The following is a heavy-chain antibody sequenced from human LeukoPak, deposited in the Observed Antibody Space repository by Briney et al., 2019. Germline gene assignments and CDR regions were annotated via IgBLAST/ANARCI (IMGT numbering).Heavy chain of an antibody. CDR1: GGSFSGYY. D-gene: IGHD6-13*01. V-gene: IGHV4-34*01. CDR3: ARGNSWQQPPLAYFDY. Sequence: SETLSLTCAVYGGSFSGYYWSWIRQPPGRGLEWIGEINHSGSTNYNPSLKSRVTISVDTSKNQFSLKLSSVTAADTAVYYCARGNSWQQPPLAYFDYWGQGTLVTVSS. J-gene: IGHJ4*02. CDR2: INHSGST.